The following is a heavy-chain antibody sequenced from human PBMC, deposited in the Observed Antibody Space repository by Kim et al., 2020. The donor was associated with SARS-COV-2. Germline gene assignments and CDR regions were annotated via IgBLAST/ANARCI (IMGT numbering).Heavy chain of an antibody. J-gene: IGHJ6*02. V-gene: IGHV3-21*01. Sequence: GGSLRLSCAASGFTFSSYSMNWVRQAPGKGLEWVSSISSSSSYIYYADSVKGRFTISRDNAKNSLYLQMNSLRAEDTAVYYCARDFWPPKDFWSGYYVSGYYYYGMDVWGQGTTVTVSS. CDR1: GFTFSSYS. D-gene: IGHD3-3*01. CDR3: ARDFWPPKDFWSGYYVSGYYYYGMDV. CDR2: ISSSSSYI.